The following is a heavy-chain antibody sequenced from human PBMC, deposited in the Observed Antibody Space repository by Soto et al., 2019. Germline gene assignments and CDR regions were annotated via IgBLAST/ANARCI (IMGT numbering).Heavy chain of an antibody. CDR2: ISATGGNI. V-gene: IGHV3-23*01. Sequence: EAPLLESGGGLARPGGSLKLSCVASGFIFSDYAMTWIRQAPGKGLEWVATISATGGNIEYRESLKGRFTISRDNSKKMVYLQINGLTADDTAVYYCAKVAGGLGYFDLWGRGTLVTVSS. CDR1: GFIFSDYA. D-gene: IGHD3-16*01. J-gene: IGHJ2*01. CDR3: AKVAGGLGYFDL.